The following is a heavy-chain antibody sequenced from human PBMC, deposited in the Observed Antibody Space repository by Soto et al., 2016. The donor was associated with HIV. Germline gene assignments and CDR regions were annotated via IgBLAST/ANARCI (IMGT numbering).Heavy chain of an antibody. CDR3: AKGRNYYDSSGYYPLWDY. D-gene: IGHD3-22*01. J-gene: IGHJ4*02. CDR1: GFTFSSYA. CDR2: ISGSGGST. Sequence: EVQLLESGGGLVQPGGSLRLSCAASGFTFSSYAMSWVRQAPGKGLEWVSAISGSGGSTYYADSVKGRFTISRDNSKNTLYLQMNSLRAEDTAVYYCAKGRNYYDSSGYYPLWDYWGQGTLVTVSS. V-gene: IGHV3-23*01.